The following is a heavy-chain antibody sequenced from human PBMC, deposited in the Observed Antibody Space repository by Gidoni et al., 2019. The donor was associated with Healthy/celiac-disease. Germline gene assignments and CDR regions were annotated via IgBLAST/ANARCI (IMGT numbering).Heavy chain of an antibody. D-gene: IGHD4-17*01. V-gene: IGHV3-30*18. CDR3: AKDDYCDNGAYSYGMDV. CDR2: ISDDGSNK. CDR1: GLPFGSYG. Sequence: VQLVESGGGVVQPGRSMSTSGAASGLPFGSYGMTWVCQAPGKGLEWVAVISDDGSNKYYADSVEGRFTISRDNSKNTLSLQMNSLRAEDTPVYYCAKDDYCDNGAYSYGMDVWGQGTMVTVSS. J-gene: IGHJ6*02.